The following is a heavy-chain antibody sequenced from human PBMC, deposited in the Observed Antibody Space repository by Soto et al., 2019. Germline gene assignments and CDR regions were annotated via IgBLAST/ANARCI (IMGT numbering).Heavy chain of an antibody. Sequence: GGSRRLSCAASGFTFSSYSMSWVRQAPGKGLEWVSSISTGSSYIYYADSVKGRFTISRDNAKNSLYLQMNSLRAEDTAVYYCARDIYTSGWYYFDYWGQGTLVTVSS. CDR3: ARDIYTSGWYYFDY. CDR2: ISTGSSYI. D-gene: IGHD6-19*01. CDR1: GFTFSSYS. V-gene: IGHV3-21*01. J-gene: IGHJ4*02.